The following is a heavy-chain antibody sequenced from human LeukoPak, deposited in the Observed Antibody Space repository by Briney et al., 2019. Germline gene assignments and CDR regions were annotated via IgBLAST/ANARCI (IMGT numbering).Heavy chain of an antibody. CDR1: GFTLSSYS. V-gene: IGHV3-48*01. CDR2: ISSSSSTI. CDR3: ARSKRIAVAGTVDY. Sequence: PGGSLRLSCAASGFTLSSYSMNWVRQAPGKGLEWVSYISSSSSTIYYADSVKGRFTTSRDNAKNSLYLQMNSLRAEDTAVYYCARSKRIAVAGTVDYWGQGTLVTVSS. J-gene: IGHJ4*02. D-gene: IGHD6-19*01.